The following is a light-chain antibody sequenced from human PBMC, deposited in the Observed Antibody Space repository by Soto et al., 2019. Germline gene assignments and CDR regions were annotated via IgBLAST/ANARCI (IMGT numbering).Light chain of an antibody. CDR2: GAS. CDR1: QSVSSN. CDR3: QQYNDGLT. J-gene: IGKJ4*01. V-gene: IGKV3-15*01. Sequence: EIVLTQSPGTLSVSPGERATLSCRASQSVSSNLAWYQQKPGQAPRLLIYGASTRATGIPARFSGSGSGTEFTLTITSLQSEDFAVYFCQQYNDGLTFGGGTKVDIK.